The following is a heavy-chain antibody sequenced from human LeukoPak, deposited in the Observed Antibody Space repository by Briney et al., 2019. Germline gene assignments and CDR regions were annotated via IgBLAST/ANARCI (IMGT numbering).Heavy chain of an antibody. D-gene: IGHD6-13*01. J-gene: IGHJ6*02. CDR1: GYTFTSYG. Sequence: GASVRVSCKASGYTFTSYGISWVRQAPGQGLEWMGWISAYNGNTNYAQKLQGRVTMTTDTSTSTAYMELRSLRSDDTAVYYCARDGSSWYPYYYGMDVWGQGTTVTVSS. CDR2: ISAYNGNT. CDR3: ARDGSSWYPYYYGMDV. V-gene: IGHV1-18*01.